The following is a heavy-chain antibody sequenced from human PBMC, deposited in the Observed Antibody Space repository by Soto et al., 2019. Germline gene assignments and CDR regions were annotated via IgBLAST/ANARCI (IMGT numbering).Heavy chain of an antibody. D-gene: IGHD2-21*02. Sequence: QVQLVQSGAEVKKPGSSVKVSCKASGGTFSSYAISWVLQAPGQGLEWMGGIIPIFGTANYAQKFQGRVTITADESTSTAYMALSSLRSEDTAVYSCASTDRAYCGGDCYSRFDYWGKGTLVTVSS. J-gene: IGHJ4*02. CDR3: ASTDRAYCGGDCYSRFDY. CDR2: IIPIFGTA. V-gene: IGHV1-69*12. CDR1: GGTFSSYA.